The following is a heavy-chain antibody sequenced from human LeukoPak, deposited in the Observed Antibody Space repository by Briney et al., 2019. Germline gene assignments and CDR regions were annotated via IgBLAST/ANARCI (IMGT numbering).Heavy chain of an antibody. CDR3: ARGQDPGIAVAGIGGLAYYLGY. CDR2: IIPIFGTA. D-gene: IGHD6-19*01. Sequence: ASVKVSCKASGGTFSSYAISWVRQAPGQGLEWMGGIIPIFGTANYAEKFQGRVTITTDESTSTAYMELSSLRSEDTAVYYCARGQDPGIAVAGIGGLAYYLGYWGQGTLVTVSS. CDR1: GGTFSSYA. J-gene: IGHJ4*02. V-gene: IGHV1-69*05.